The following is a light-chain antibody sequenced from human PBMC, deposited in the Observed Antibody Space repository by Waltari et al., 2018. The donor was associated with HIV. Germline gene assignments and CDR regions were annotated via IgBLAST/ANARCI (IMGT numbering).Light chain of an antibody. V-gene: IGLV2-14*01. CDR1: SSDVGGYNY. CDR3: SSYTSSSTLG. Sequence: QSALTQPASVSGSPGQSLTLPCTGTSSDVGGYNYVSWYQQHPGKAPKLMIYEVSNRPSGVSNRFSGSKSGNTASLTISGLQAEDEADYYCSSYTSSSTLGFGGGTKLTVL. J-gene: IGLJ2*01. CDR2: EVS.